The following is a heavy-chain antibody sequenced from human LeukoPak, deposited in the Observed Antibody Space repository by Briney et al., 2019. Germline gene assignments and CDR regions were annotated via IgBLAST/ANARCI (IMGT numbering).Heavy chain of an antibody. CDR2: IAGDGAST. J-gene: IGHJ4*02. Sequence: GGSLRLSCAASGLTFSNYAMTWVRQAPGKGLEWVSTIAGDGASTYYADSVRGRFTISRDNSMNTLYLQMNGLRAEDTAVYYCAKDPGYDFWSGYYPNFDYWGQGTLVTVSS. CDR1: GLTFSNYA. CDR3: AKDPGYDFWSGYYPNFDY. D-gene: IGHD3-3*01. V-gene: IGHV3-23*01.